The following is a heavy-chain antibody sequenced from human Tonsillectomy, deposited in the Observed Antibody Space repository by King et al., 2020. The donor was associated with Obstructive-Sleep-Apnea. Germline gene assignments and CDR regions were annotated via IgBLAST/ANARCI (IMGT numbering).Heavy chain of an antibody. V-gene: IGHV3-9*01. D-gene: IGHD3-10*01. J-gene: IGHJ4*02. Sequence: EVQLVESGGGLVQPGRSLRLSCAPSGFTFDDDAMHWVRQAPGKGLEWVSGISWNSGSIGYADSVKGRFTISRDNAKNSLYLQMNSLRAEDTALYYCAKETYYYGSGSYYTFDYWGQGTLVTVSS. CDR3: AKETYYYGSGSYYTFDY. CDR1: GFTFDDDA. CDR2: ISWNSGSI.